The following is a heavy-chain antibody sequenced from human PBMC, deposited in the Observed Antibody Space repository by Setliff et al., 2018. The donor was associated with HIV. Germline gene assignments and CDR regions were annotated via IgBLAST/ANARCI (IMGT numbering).Heavy chain of an antibody. Sequence: SETLSLTCAVYGGSFNGYYWSWIRQPPGKGLEWIGEINHSGSTNYNPSLKSRVTMSVDKSKNQFSPRLSSVTAADTAVYYCARARRAGSGPKYFQHWGQGTLVTAPQ. CDR2: INHSGST. D-gene: IGHD2-15*01. CDR1: GGSFNGYY. V-gene: IGHV4-34*01. CDR3: ARARRAGSGPKYFQH. J-gene: IGHJ1*01.